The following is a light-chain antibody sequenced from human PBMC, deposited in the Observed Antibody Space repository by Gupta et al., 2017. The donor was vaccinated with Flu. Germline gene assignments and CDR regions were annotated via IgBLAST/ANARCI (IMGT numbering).Light chain of an antibody. V-gene: IGKV1-5*03. Sequence: DIQMAQSPSTLSASVADSVTITCRASQSVTTSLAWYQQQPGKAPKLLIFMASLLESGVPSRFSGSGSGTEFTLTISSLQADDFATYYCQQDHASPATFGQGTKVEI. CDR3: QQDHASPAT. J-gene: IGKJ1*01. CDR1: QSVTTS. CDR2: MAS.